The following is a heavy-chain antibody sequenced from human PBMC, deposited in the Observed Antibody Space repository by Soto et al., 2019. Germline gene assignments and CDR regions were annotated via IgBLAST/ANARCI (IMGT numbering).Heavy chain of an antibody. CDR1: GYSFTTKW. CDR2: IYPDDSDT. J-gene: IGHJ6*04. D-gene: IGHD5-18*01. V-gene: IGHV5-51*01. CDR3: ATYWHSYSSKYFYGMDV. Sequence: PGESLKISCKASGYSFTTKWIGCVRQTPGKGLEWMGMIYPDDSDTRYSPSFQGQVPVSADKSISTAYLQWSSLKASDAAMCCCATYWHSYSSKYFYGMDVWGEGTTVTVSS.